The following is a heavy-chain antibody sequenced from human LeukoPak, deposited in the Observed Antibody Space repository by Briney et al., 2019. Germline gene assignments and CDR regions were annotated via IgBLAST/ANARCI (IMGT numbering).Heavy chain of an antibody. CDR1: GYTFTGFY. J-gene: IGHJ4*02. CDR2: IDPSGGST. V-gene: IGHV1-46*01. Sequence: ASVKVSCKASGYTFTGFYMHWVRQAPGQGLEWMGIIDPSGGSTTYPQKFQGRVTMTRDMSTRTVYMELSSLGYEDTAVYYCARARELGSKTKYYFDYWGQGTLVTVPS. CDR3: ARARELGSKTKYYFDY. D-gene: IGHD1-7*01.